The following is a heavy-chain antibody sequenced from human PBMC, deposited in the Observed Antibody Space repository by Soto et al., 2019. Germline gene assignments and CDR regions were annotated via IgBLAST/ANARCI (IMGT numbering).Heavy chain of an antibody. CDR1: GGTFSNYA. D-gene: IGHD2-21*01. CDR3: ARRGVAISRDAFDI. V-gene: IGHV1-69*01. CDR2: AIPVYGST. J-gene: IGHJ3*02. Sequence: QVQLVQSGAEVKKPGTSVKVACEVSGGTFSNYAITWVRQAPGQGLEWLGGAIPVYGSTNYAQKFQGRVTITAGESATTTFMELSSLRSDDTAVYYCARRGVAISRDAFDIWGQGTLVTVS.